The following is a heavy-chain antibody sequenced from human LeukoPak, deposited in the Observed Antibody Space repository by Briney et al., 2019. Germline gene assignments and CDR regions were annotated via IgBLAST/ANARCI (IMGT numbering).Heavy chain of an antibody. D-gene: IGHD3-10*01. CDR2: ISGSGGST. CDR1: GFTFSSYA. V-gene: IGHV3-23*01. Sequence: PGGSLRLSCAASGFTFSSYAMSWVRQAPGKGLEWVSAISGSGGSTYYADSVKGRFTISRDNSKNTLYLQMNSLRAEDTAVYYCAKVSGMVRGVLKYFQHWGQGTLVTVSS. J-gene: IGHJ1*01. CDR3: AKVSGMVRGVLKYFQH.